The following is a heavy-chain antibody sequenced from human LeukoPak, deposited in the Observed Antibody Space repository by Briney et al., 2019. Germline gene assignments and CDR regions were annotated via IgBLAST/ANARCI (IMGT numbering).Heavy chain of an antibody. CDR1: GGSISSYY. J-gene: IGHJ5*02. D-gene: IGHD2/OR15-2a*01. V-gene: IGHV4-59*01. CDR3: ARGFTLFDP. CDR2: IYYSGST. Sequence: SETLSLTCTVSGGSISSYYWSWIRQPPGKGLEWIGYIYYSGSTNFNPSLKSRVTISVDTSKNQFSLKLSSVTAADTALYYCARGFTLFDPWGQGTLVTVSS.